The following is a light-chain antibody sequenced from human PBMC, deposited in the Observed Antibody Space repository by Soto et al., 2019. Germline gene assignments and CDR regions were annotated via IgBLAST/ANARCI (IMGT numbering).Light chain of an antibody. Sequence: NFMLTQPHSVSESPGKTVTISCTRSSGSIASSYVQWYQQRPGSAPTTIIYENYQRPSGVPDRFSGSIDSSSNSATLTVSGLKTEDKADYYCQSDDSSNVVFGEGTKVTVL. CDR1: SGSIASSY. CDR3: QSDDSSNVV. J-gene: IGLJ3*02. CDR2: ENY. V-gene: IGLV6-57*03.